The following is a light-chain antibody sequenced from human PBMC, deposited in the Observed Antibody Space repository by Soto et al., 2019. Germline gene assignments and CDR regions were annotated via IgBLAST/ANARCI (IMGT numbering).Light chain of an antibody. Sequence: QSALTQPASVSGSPGQSVTISCTGASSDVGGYDYVSWYQQHPGKAPKLILYEVHNRPSGVSNHFAGSKSGNTASLIISGLQSDDEDDYYCSSYSTTSTLVFGSGTKLTVL. J-gene: IGLJ1*01. CDR1: SSDVGGYDY. CDR3: SSYSTTSTLV. V-gene: IGLV2-14*01. CDR2: EVH.